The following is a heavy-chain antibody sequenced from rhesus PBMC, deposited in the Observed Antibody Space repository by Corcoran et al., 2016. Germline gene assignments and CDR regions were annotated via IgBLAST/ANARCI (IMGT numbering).Heavy chain of an antibody. V-gene: IGHV4-127*01. CDR2: FGGSSGST. CDR3: ARGPDYEDDYDPFDY. CDR1: GYSISSGYG. Sequence: QVQLQESGPGLVKPSETLSLTCAVSGYSISSGYGWSGIRQPPGRGREWIGYFGGSSGSTNYNPSLKSRVTISKDTSKNQFSLKLSSVTAADTAVYYCARGPDYEDDYDPFDYWGQGVLVTVSS. D-gene: IGHD3-9*01. J-gene: IGHJ4*01.